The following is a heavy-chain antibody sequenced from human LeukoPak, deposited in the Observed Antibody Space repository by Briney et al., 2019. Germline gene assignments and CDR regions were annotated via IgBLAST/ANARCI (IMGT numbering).Heavy chain of an antibody. D-gene: IGHD3-10*01. Sequence: SETLSLTCTVSGGSISSGDYYWGWIRQPPGKGLEWIGYIYYSGSTYYNPSLKSRVTISVDTSKNQFPLKLSSVTAADTAVYYCARLTYYYGSGSFQFDYWGQGTLVTVSS. CDR2: IYYSGST. V-gene: IGHV4-30-4*01. CDR3: ARLTYYYGSGSFQFDY. J-gene: IGHJ4*02. CDR1: GGSISSGDYY.